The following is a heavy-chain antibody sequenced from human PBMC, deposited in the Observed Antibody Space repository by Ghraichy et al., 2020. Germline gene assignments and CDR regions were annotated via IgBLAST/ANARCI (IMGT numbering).Heavy chain of an antibody. Sequence: GGSLRLSCEASGFTFSSYAMSWVRQTPGKGLEWVSGISGSGDSTYYADSVKGRFTISRDNSKNTLYLQMNSLRAEDTAVYYCAKGIAAGTTTISYFYNGLDVWGNGTTVTVSS. D-gene: IGHD6-13*01. J-gene: IGHJ6*04. V-gene: IGHV3-23*01. CDR2: ISGSGDST. CDR3: AKGIAAGTTTISYFYNGLDV. CDR1: GFTFSSYA.